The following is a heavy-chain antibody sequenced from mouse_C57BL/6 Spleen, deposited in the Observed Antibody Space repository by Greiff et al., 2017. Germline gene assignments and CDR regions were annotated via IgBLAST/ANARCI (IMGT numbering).Heavy chain of an antibody. V-gene: IGHV1-72*01. D-gene: IGHD2-1*01. Sequence: VQLQQPGAELVKPGASVTLSCKASGYTFTSYWMHWVKQRPGRGLEWIGRIDPNSGGTKYNEKFKSKATLTVDKPSSTAYMQRSSLTSEDSAVYYCARSSYYGNRYFDVWGTGTTVTVSS. CDR3: ARSSYYGNRYFDV. CDR1: GYTFTSYW. J-gene: IGHJ1*03. CDR2: IDPNSGGT.